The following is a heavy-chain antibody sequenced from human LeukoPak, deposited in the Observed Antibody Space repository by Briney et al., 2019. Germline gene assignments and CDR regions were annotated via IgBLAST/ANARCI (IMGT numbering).Heavy chain of an antibody. J-gene: IGHJ4*02. V-gene: IGHV3-23*01. CDR2: ISGSGGST. CDR1: GFTFSSYA. CDR3: AGSHSGSYSRDY. Sequence: PGGSLRLSCAASGFTFSSYAMSWVRQAPGKGLEWVSAISGSGGSTYYADSVKGRFTISRDNSKNTLYLQMNSLRAEDTAVYYCAGSHSGSYSRDYWGQGTLVTVSS. D-gene: IGHD1-26*01.